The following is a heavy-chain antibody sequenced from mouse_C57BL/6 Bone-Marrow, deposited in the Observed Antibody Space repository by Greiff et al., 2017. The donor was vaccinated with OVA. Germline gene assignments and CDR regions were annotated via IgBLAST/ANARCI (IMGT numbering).Heavy chain of an antibody. CDR3: TDGNLWYFDV. CDR2: IDPENGDT. Sequence: EVQLQQSGAELVRPGASVKLSCTASGFNIQDDYMHWVKQRPEQGLEWIGWIDPENGDTEYASKFQGKATITSDTSSNTAYLQLSSLTSEDTAGYYCTDGNLWYFDVWGTGTTVTVSS. D-gene: IGHD2-1*01. V-gene: IGHV14-4*01. CDR1: GFNIQDDY. J-gene: IGHJ1*03.